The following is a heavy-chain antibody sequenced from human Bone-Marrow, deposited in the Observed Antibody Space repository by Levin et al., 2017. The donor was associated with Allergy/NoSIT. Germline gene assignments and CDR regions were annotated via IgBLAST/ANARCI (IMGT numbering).Heavy chain of an antibody. V-gene: IGHV1-18*01. CDR3: WVVVVAARWGSDY. J-gene: IGHJ4*02. Sequence: ASVKVSCKASGYTFTSFGINWVRQAPGQGLEWMGWISAYNGNTNYAQKLQGRVTMTTDTSTSTGYMELRSLRSDDTAVYYCWVVVVAARWGSDYWGQGTLVTVSS. D-gene: IGHD2-15*01. CDR2: ISAYNGNT. CDR1: GYTFTSFG.